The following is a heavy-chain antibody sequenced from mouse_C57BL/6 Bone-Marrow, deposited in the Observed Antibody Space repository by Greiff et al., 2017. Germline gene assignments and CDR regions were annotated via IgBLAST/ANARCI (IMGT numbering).Heavy chain of an antibody. CDR3: ARALLWLRRNAMDY. CDR2: ISNGGGST. V-gene: IGHV5-12*01. CDR1: GFTFSDYY. J-gene: IGHJ4*01. D-gene: IGHD2-2*01. Sequence: EVKLQESGGGLVQPGGSLKLSCAASGFTFSDYYMYWVRQTPEKRLEWVAYISNGGGSTYYPDTVKGRFTIARDNAKNTLYLQMSRLKSEDTAMYYCARALLWLRRNAMDYWGQGTSGTVSS.